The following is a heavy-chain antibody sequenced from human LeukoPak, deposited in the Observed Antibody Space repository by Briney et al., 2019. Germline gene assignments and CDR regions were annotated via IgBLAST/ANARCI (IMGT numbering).Heavy chain of an antibody. CDR3: ARTTTRYNWNALDY. Sequence: SETLSLTCTVSGGSISSYYWSWIRQPPGKGLEWNGYIYYSGNTNYNPSLKSRVTISVDTSKNQFSLKLSSVTAADTAVYYCARTTTRYNWNALDYWGQGTLITVSS. V-gene: IGHV4-59*01. D-gene: IGHD1-1*01. CDR1: GGSISSYY. CDR2: IYYSGNT. J-gene: IGHJ4*02.